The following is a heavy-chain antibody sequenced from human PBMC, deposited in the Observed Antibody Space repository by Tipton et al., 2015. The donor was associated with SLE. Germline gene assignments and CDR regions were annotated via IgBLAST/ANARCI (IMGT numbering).Heavy chain of an antibody. CDR2: ISGSGGST. J-gene: IGHJ4*02. V-gene: IGHV3-23*01. D-gene: IGHD6-19*01. CDR3: ARAPRSGWTSPFDY. CDR1: GSTFSSYA. Sequence: GSLRLSCAASGSTFSSYAMSWVRQAPGKGLEWVSGISGSGGSTYYADSVKGRFTISRDNSKNTLYLQMNSLRAEDTAVYYCARAPRSGWTSPFDYWGQGTLVTVSS.